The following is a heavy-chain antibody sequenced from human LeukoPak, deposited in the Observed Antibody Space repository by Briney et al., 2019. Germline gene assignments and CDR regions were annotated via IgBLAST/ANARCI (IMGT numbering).Heavy chain of an antibody. J-gene: IGHJ6*02. CDR2: ISSSSSYT. CDR1: GLTFSDYY. Sequence: PGGSLRLSCAASGLTFSDYYMSCIRQAPGKGLEWVSYISSSSSYTNYADSVKGRFTISRDNAKNSLYLQMDSLRAEDTAVYYCARDYYGNYVFGMDVWGQGSTVTVSS. V-gene: IGHV3-11*05. D-gene: IGHD4-11*01. CDR3: ARDYYGNYVFGMDV.